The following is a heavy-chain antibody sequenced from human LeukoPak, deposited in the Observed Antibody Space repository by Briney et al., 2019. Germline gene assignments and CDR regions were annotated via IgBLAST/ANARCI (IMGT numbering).Heavy chain of an antibody. V-gene: IGHV3-48*01. J-gene: IGHJ6*02. CDR1: GFTFSSYS. D-gene: IGHD6-19*01. Sequence: GGSLRLSCAASGFTFSSYSMNWVRQAPGKGLEWVSYISSSSSTIYYADSVKGRFTISRDNSKNTLYLQMNSLRAEDTAVYYCARDYVSPGLAVAGTYYYYYGMDVWGQGTTATVSS. CDR2: ISSSSSTI. CDR3: ARDYVSPGLAVAGTYYYYYGMDV.